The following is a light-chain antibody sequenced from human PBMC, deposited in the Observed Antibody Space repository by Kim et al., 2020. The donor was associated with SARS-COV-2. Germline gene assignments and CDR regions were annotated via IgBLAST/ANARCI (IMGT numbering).Light chain of an antibody. V-gene: IGKV1-16*02. CDR3: HQYISYPLT. Sequence: ASVGDTVIITCRASQGIKNYLAWFQQKPVQAPKSLMYAADSLQRGIPSKFSGSVSGTDFTLIISSLQPEDFATYYCHQYISYPLTFGGGTKVDIK. CDR1: QGIKNY. CDR2: AAD. J-gene: IGKJ4*01.